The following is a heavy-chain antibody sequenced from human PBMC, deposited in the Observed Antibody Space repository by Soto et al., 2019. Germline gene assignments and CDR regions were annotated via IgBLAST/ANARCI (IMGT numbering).Heavy chain of an antibody. V-gene: IGHV4-31*03. J-gene: IGHJ6*03. Sequence: QVQLQESGPGLVKPSQTLSLTCTVSGGSISSGDHYWAWIRQHPGKGLEYIGYIYYGRSTDYNPSLQSRATITVDRAKSPFSLSRSSVTAADTAIYYCARVGMGQFYYYYYNMDVWGKGTTVTVS. CDR3: ARVGMGQFYYYYYNMDV. CDR2: IYYGRST. CDR1: GGSISSGDHY. D-gene: IGHD1-26*01.